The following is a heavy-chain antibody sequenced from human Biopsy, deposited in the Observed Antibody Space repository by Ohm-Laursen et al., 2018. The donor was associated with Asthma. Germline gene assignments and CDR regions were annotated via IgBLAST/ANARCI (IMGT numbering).Heavy chain of an antibody. D-gene: IGHD3-22*01. CDR1: GFADSSDY. Sequence: SLRLSCTASGFADSSDYMFWVRQAPGKGLEWVSVIYSGGTSYTADSVRGRFTISRDYSKNTLYLQMHSLRAEDTVVYYCARGDSSNWSHYYFDYWGQGTLVTVSS. CDR2: IYSGGTS. CDR3: ARGDSSNWSHYYFDY. J-gene: IGHJ4*02. V-gene: IGHV3-53*01.